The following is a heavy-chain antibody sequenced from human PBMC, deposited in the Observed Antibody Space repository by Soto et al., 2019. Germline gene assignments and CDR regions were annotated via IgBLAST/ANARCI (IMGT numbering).Heavy chain of an antibody. D-gene: IGHD6-13*01. CDR3: ARDGLAAAGPYDY. V-gene: IGHV1-69*13. CDR2: IIPIFGTA. Sequence: SVKVSCKASGGTFSSYAISWVRQAPGQGLEWMGGIIPIFGTANYAQKFQGRVTITADESTSTAYMELSSLRSEDTAVYYCARDGLAAAGPYDYWGQGNLVTVSS. J-gene: IGHJ4*02. CDR1: GGTFSSYA.